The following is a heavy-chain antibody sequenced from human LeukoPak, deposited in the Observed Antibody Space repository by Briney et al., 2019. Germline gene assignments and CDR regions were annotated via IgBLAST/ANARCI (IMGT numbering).Heavy chain of an antibody. Sequence: ASETLSLTCTVSGGPISSGGYYWSWIRQHPGKGLEWIGYIYYSGSTSYNPSLKSRVTISVDTSKNQFSLKLSSVTAADTAVYYCARATTVTTPTDYWGRGTLLTVSS. V-gene: IGHV4-31*03. CDR1: GGPISSGGYY. CDR2: IYYSGST. D-gene: IGHD4-17*01. CDR3: ARATTVTTPTDY. J-gene: IGHJ4*02.